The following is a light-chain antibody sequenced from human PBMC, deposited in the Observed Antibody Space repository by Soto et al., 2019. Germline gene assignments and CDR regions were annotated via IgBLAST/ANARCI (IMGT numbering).Light chain of an antibody. CDR1: NIGGRS. J-gene: IGLJ3*02. V-gene: IGLV3-21*02. Sequence: SYELTQPPSVSVAPGQTARITCGGSNIGGRSVHWYQQKPGQAPILVVYDGRDRPSGIPERFSGSNSGNTATLTISRVEVGDEADYYCQVWDSSSDHWVFGGGTKLTVL. CDR2: DGR. CDR3: QVWDSSSDHWV.